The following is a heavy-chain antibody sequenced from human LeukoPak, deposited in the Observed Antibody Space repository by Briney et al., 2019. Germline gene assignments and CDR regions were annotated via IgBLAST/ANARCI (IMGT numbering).Heavy chain of an antibody. D-gene: IGHD2-15*01. V-gene: IGHV4-39*01. J-gene: IGHJ3*02. CDR1: GDSINYSRYY. CDR2: IYYSGST. Sequence: SETLSLTCAVSGDSINYSRYYWGWIRQAPGKGLEWLGLIYYSGSTSYNPSLKGRITMSVDTSKNQFSLKLRSVTAADSVVYYCARRPPWWQDPGIAVDIWSQGTMVTVSS. CDR3: ARRPPWWQDPGIAVDI.